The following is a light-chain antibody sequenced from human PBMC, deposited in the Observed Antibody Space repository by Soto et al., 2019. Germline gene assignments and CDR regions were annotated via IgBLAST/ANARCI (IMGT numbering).Light chain of an antibody. J-gene: IGLJ1*01. CDR3: SSYTSRRTYV. CDR2: DVT. Sequence: QSVLAQPASVSGSPGQSITISCTGTSSDVGGYNFVTWHQQHPGKAPKLIIHDVTNRPSGVSDRFSGSKSGSTASLTISGLQAEDEADYYCSSYTSRRTYVFGTGTKVTVL. CDR1: SSDVGGYNF. V-gene: IGLV2-14*03.